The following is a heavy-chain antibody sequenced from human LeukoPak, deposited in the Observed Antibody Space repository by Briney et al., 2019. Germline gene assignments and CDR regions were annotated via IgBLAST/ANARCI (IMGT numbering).Heavy chain of an antibody. CDR1: GFSFSNYA. V-gene: IGHV3-23*01. CDR3: ARFMGKPY. CDR2: ISSSGDDP. J-gene: IGHJ4*02. D-gene: IGHD7-27*01. Sequence: GSLRLSCEASGFSFSNYAMSWVRQAPGKGLEWVSAISSSGDDPFYADSVKGRFTVSRDNSQNTLYLQMNSLRAEDTAVYYCARFMGKPYWGQGTLVTVSS.